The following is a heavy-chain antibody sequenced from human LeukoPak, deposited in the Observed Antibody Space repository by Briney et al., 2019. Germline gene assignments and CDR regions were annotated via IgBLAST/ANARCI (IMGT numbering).Heavy chain of an antibody. J-gene: IGHJ4*02. CDR3: TGSGLEPLDY. V-gene: IGHV3-74*01. D-gene: IGHD3-10*01. CDR1: GFTFSSYW. CDR2: INSDGSST. Sequence: PGGSLRLSCAASGFTFSSYWMHWVRHAPGKGLVWVSRINSDGSSTSYAGSVKGRFTISRDNAKNTLYLQMNSLRAEDTAVYYCTGSGLEPLDYWGQGTLVTVSS.